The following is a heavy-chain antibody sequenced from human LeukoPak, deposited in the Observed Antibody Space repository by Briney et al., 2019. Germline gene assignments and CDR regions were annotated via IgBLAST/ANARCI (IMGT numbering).Heavy chain of an antibody. J-gene: IGHJ3*01. Sequence: GGSLRLSCAASGFSFSTYWMSWVRQAPGKGLEWVANIKQDGTEKYYVDSVKGRFTISRDNAKSSVFLQMNSLRVEDTAVFYCAHAYLWGQGTMVTVSS. CDR1: GFSFSTYW. D-gene: IGHD2-21*01. V-gene: IGHV3-7*01. CDR3: AHAYL. CDR2: IKQDGTEK.